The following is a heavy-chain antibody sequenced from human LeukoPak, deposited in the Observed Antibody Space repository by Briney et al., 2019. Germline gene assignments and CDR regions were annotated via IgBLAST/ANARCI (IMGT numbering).Heavy chain of an antibody. CDR3: ARIHYGWGSYFDY. Sequence: PGGSLRLSCAAAGFTVSSNYMSWVRQAPGKGLECVSVIYSGATTYYADSVKGRFTISRDNSKNTLFLQMNSLRAEDTAVYYCARIHYGWGSYFDYWGQGTLVTVSS. J-gene: IGHJ4*02. V-gene: IGHV3-53*01. CDR2: IYSGATT. CDR1: GFTVSSNY. D-gene: IGHD3-10*01.